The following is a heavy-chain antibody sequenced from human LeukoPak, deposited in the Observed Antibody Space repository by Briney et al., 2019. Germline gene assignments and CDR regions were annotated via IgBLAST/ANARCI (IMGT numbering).Heavy chain of an antibody. V-gene: IGHV1-69*13. D-gene: IGHD6-6*01. CDR3: ARGFGGSSSDWYFDL. CDR2: IIPIFGTA. Sequence: SVKASCKASGGTFSSYAISWVRQAPGQGLEWMGGIIPIFGTANYAQKFQGRVTITADESTSTAYMELSSLRSEDTAVYYCARGFGGSSSDWYFDLWGRGTLVTVSS. CDR1: GGTFSSYA. J-gene: IGHJ2*01.